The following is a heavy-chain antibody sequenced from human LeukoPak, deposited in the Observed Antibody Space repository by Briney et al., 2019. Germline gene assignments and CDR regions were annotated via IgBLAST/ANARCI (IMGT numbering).Heavy chain of an antibody. J-gene: IGHJ6*03. CDR2: IYYGGTT. CDR1: GGSISSSSYY. CDR3: ARQVSDYFYYYIDV. V-gene: IGHV4-39*01. Sequence: TSETLSLTCSVSGGSISSSSYYWNWIRQPPGKGLEWVGSIYYGGTTYYNSSLKSRVTISEDTSKNRFSLMLTSVTAADTAVYYCARQVSDYFYYYIDVWGGGTTVIVS.